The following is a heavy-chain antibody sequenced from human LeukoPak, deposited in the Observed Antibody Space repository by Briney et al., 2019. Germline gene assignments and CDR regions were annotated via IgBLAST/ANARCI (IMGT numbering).Heavy chain of an antibody. Sequence: GGSLRLSCAASGFTVSSNYMSWVRQAPGKGLEWVSYISSSSSTIYYADSVKGRFTISRDNAKNSLYLQMNSLRAEDTAVYYCARDHVVVVAAPLDYWGQGTLVTVSS. D-gene: IGHD2-15*01. CDR2: ISSSSSTI. J-gene: IGHJ4*02. V-gene: IGHV3-48*01. CDR1: GFTVSSNY. CDR3: ARDHVVVVAAPLDY.